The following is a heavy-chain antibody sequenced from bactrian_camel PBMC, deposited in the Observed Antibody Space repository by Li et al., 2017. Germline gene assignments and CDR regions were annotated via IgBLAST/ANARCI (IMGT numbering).Heavy chain of an antibody. D-gene: IGHD2*01. CDR1: GINMRIYD. J-gene: IGHJ4*01. V-gene: IGHV3S40*01. CDR3: AADHQDPSRGAYFDHCNY. CDR2: INSGGDRT. Sequence: VQLVESGGGLVQTGGSLRLSCAASGINMRIYDMSWVRQAPGKGLEWVSSINSGGDRTAYGDSVKGRFTISQDNEKNMLYLQMNSLKTEDTAMYYCAADHQDPSRGAYFDHCNYMGQGTQVTVS.